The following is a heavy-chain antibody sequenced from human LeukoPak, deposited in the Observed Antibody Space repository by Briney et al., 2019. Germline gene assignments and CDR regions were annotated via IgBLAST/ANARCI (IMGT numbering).Heavy chain of an antibody. D-gene: IGHD5-18*01. Sequence: GGSPRLSCAASGSTFSSYGMHWVRQAPGKGLEWVAFIRYDGSNKYYADSVKGRFTISRDNSKNTLYLQMNSLRAEDTAVYYCAKQVAGGYRNFEYWGQGSLVTVSS. V-gene: IGHV3-30*02. J-gene: IGHJ4*02. CDR2: IRYDGSNK. CDR1: GSTFSSYG. CDR3: AKQVAGGYRNFEY.